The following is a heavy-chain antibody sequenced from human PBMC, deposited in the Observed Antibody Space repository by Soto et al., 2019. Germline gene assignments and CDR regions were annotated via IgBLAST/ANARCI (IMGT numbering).Heavy chain of an antibody. D-gene: IGHD2-15*01. J-gene: IGHJ6*02. Sequence: PVESLKISCKGSGYSFTSYWIGWVRQIPWKGLEWMGIIYPVESDTRYSPSFQGQVTISADKSISTAYLQWSSLKASDTAMYYCAKYCSGGSFYYYYGTEVWGQGTPVIVS. CDR1: GYSFTSYW. CDR2: IYPVESDT. CDR3: AKYCSGGSFYYYYGTEV. V-gene: IGHV5-51*01.